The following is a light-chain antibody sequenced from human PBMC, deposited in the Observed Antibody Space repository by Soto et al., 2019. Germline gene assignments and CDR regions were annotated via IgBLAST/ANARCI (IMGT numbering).Light chain of an antibody. Sequence: QPVLTQPPSASGTPGQRFTISCSGTSSNIGGNTVNWYQQLPVTAPRLLIYNDNQRPLGVPDRFSGSKSGTSASLAISGLQSEDEADYICAVWDDSLTGYVFASGTKLTVL. V-gene: IGLV1-44*01. J-gene: IGLJ1*01. CDR2: NDN. CDR3: AVWDDSLTGYV. CDR1: SSNIGGNT.